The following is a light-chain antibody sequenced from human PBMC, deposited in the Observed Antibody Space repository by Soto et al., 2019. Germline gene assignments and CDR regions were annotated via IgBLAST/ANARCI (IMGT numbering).Light chain of an antibody. CDR3: QQYNSYSSWT. CDR2: DAS. CDR1: QSISSY. V-gene: IGKV1-5*01. Sequence: DIQMTQSPSSLSASVGDRVTITCRASQSISSYLNWYQRKPGKAPKLLIYDASTLESGVPSRFSGSGSGTEFTLTISSLQTDDFATYYCQQYNSYSSWTFGQGTKVDIK. J-gene: IGKJ1*01.